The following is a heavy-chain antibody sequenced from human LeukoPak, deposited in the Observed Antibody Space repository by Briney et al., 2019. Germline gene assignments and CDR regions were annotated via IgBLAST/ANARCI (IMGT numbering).Heavy chain of an antibody. Sequence: GGSLRLSCAASGFTFSNAWMSWVRQAPGKGLEWVANIKQDGSEKCYVDSVKGRFTISRDNAKNSLYLQMSSLRAEDTAVYYCARVPAADYYYYFHMDVWGKGTKVTVSS. D-gene: IGHD2-2*01. CDR3: ARVPAADYYYYFHMDV. CDR2: IKQDGSEK. CDR1: GFTFSNAW. V-gene: IGHV3-7*01. J-gene: IGHJ6*03.